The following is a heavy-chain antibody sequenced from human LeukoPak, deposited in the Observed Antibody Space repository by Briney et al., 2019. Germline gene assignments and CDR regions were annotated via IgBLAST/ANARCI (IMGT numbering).Heavy chain of an antibody. J-gene: IGHJ4*02. D-gene: IGHD3-22*01. CDR2: MNPNSGNT. Sequence: ASVKVSCKASGYTFTSYDINWVRQATGQGLEWMGWMNPNSGNTGYAQKFQGRVTITADKSTSTAYMELSSLRSEDTAVYYCANVDPYDSSGYPGYWGQGTLVTVSS. CDR1: GYTFTSYD. CDR3: ANVDPYDSSGYPGY. V-gene: IGHV1-8*03.